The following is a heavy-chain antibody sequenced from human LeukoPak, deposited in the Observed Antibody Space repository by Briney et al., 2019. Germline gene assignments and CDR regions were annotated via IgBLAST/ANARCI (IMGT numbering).Heavy chain of an antibody. CDR1: GFTFSSYS. V-gene: IGHV3-30*03. CDR2: ISYDGSNK. D-gene: IGHD4-17*01. J-gene: IGHJ5*02. Sequence: GGSLRLSCAASGFTFSSYSMNWVRQAPGKGLEWVAVISYDGSNKYYADSVKGRFTISRDNSKNTLYLQMNSLRAEDTAVYYCARGVATTVTKGGNWFDPWGQGTLVTVSS. CDR3: ARGVATTVTKGGNWFDP.